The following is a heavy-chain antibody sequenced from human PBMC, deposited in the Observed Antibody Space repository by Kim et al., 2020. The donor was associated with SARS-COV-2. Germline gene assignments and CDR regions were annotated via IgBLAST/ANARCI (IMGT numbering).Heavy chain of an antibody. V-gene: IGHV3-30*01. CDR3: AREGGDYGDYGDFDY. Sequence: DSVKGRFTISRDNSKNTLYLQMNSLRAEDTAVYYCAREGGDYGDYGDFDYWGQGTLVTVSS. J-gene: IGHJ4*02. D-gene: IGHD4-17*01.